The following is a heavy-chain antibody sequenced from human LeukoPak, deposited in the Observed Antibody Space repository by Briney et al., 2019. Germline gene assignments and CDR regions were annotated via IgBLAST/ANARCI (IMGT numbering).Heavy chain of an antibody. D-gene: IGHD6-13*01. V-gene: IGHV3-30*18. CDR2: ISYDGRNK. CDR1: GFPFSNHG. J-gene: IGHJ4*02. Sequence: AGGSLRLSCAASGFPFSNHGMHWVRQAPGKGLEWVAVISYDGRNKYYADSVKGRFTISRDNSQNTLSLQMSSLRAEDTAVYYCVKLSSSVSPTIDYWGQGTLVTVSS. CDR3: VKLSSSVSPTIDY.